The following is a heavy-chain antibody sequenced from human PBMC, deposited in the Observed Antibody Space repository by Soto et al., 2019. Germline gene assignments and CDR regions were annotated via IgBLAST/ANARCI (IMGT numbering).Heavy chain of an antibody. CDR3: ARGLGYCSSTSCYIWFDY. V-gene: IGHV3-23*01. CDR1: GFTFSTYA. J-gene: IGHJ4*02. D-gene: IGHD2-2*02. Sequence: EVQLLESGGGLVQPGGSLRLSCAASGFTFSTYAMSWVRQAPGKGLEWVSAISGSGGSTYYADSVQGRFTISRDNSKNTLFLQMNSLRAEDTAVHYCARGLGYCSSTSCYIWFDYWGQGTLVTVSS. CDR2: ISGSGGST.